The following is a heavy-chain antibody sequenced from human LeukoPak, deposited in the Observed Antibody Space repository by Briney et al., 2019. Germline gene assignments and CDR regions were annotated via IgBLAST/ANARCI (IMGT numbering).Heavy chain of an antibody. CDR2: ISGSGGST. V-gene: IGHV3-23*01. D-gene: IGHD3-22*01. J-gene: IGHJ3*02. CDR1: GFTFSSFS. CDR3: AKELYYYDSSGYYYVRAAFDI. Sequence: GSLRLSCAASGFTFSSFSMNWVRQAPGKGLEWVSAISGSGGSTYYADSVKGRFTISRDNSKNTLYLQMNSLRAEDTAVYYCAKELYYYDSSGYYYVRAAFDIWGQGTMVTVSS.